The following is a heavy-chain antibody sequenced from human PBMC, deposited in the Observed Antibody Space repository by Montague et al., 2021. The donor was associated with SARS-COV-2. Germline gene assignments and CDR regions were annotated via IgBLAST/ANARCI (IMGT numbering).Heavy chain of an antibody. CDR2: IHYSGST. J-gene: IGHJ4*02. Sequence: SETLSLTCTVSGGSIRSENYYWSWIRQHPGKGLEWIGYIHYSGSTDYNPSLNSRVTISVDTSKNQFSLKLSSVTAADTAVYYCARGFDYWGQGTLVTVSS. CDR3: ARGFDY. V-gene: IGHV4-61*01. CDR1: GGSIRSENYY.